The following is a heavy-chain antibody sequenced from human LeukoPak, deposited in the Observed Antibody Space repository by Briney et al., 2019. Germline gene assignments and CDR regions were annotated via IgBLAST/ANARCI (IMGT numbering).Heavy chain of an antibody. Sequence: GGSLRLSCTASGFTFSSYEMNWVRQAPGKGLEWVSYIGSSGSAIYYADSVKGRFTVSRDNAKNSLYLQMNSLRAEDTAVYYCATPLPFDYWGQGTLVTVSS. CDR2: IGSSGSAI. CDR3: ATPLPFDY. CDR1: GFTFSSYE. J-gene: IGHJ4*02. V-gene: IGHV3-48*03.